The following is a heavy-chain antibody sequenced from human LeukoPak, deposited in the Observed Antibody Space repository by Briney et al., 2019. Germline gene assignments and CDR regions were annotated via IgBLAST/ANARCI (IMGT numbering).Heavy chain of an antibody. CDR2: TKPDGTAE. D-gene: IGHD6-6*01. J-gene: IGHJ3*02. CDR3: ARDYSSSSGRAFGI. CDR1: GFTFRNYW. Sequence: GGSLRLSCAASGFTFRNYWMGWVRQAPGKGLEWVANTKPDGTAEYYADSVRGRFTISRDNAKNSLDLQMNNLRAEDTAVYFCARDYSSSSGRAFGIWGQGTMVTVSS. V-gene: IGHV3-7*01.